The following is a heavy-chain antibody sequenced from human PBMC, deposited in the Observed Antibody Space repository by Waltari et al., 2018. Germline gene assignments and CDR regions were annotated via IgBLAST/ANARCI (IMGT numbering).Heavy chain of an antibody. V-gene: IGHV4-59*01. J-gene: IGHJ4*02. CDR2: IYYSGST. Sequence: QVQLQESGPGLVKPSETLSLTCTVSGGSISSYYWSWIRQPPGKGLEWLGYIYYSGSTNYNPSLKSRVTISVDTSKNQFSLKLSSVTAADTAVYYCARDRGSYARDDPFFDYWGQGTLVTVSS. CDR1: GGSISSYY. CDR3: ARDRGSYARDDPFFDY. D-gene: IGHD1-26*01.